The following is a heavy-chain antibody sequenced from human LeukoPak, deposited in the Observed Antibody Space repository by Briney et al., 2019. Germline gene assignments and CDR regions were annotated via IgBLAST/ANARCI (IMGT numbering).Heavy chain of an antibody. CDR3: ATAGYCTSTSCPKGNWFDP. CDR1: GFTFSDYY. CDR2: ITNTGSII. D-gene: IGHD2-2*01. Sequence: KPGGSLRLSCAASGFTFSDYYMSWIRQAPGKGLEWVSCITNTGSIIQYADSVKGRFTISRDNAKNSLYLQMNNLRAEDTVVYYCATAGYCTSTSCPKGNWFDPWGQGTLVTVSS. J-gene: IGHJ5*02. V-gene: IGHV3-11*04.